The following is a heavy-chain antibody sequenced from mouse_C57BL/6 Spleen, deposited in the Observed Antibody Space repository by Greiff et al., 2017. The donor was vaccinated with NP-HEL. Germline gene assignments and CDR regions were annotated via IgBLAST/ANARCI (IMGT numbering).Heavy chain of an antibody. CDR3: ARNFGRGVGFAY. Sequence: VQRVESGPGLVAPSQCLSITCTVSGFSLTSYAISWVRQPPGQGLEWLGVIWTGGGTNYNSALKSRLSISKDNSKSQVFLKMNGLQTDDTARYYCARNFGRGVGFAYWGQGTLVTVSA. CDR1: GFSLTSYA. J-gene: IGHJ3*01. CDR2: IWTGGGT. V-gene: IGHV2-9-1*01. D-gene: IGHD1-1*01.